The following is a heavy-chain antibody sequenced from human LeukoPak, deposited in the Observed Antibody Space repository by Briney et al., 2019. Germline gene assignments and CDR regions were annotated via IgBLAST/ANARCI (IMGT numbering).Heavy chain of an antibody. D-gene: IGHD3-10*01. CDR3: AKDERSYYYGSGSLDY. J-gene: IGHJ4*02. CDR1: GFTFSIYG. Sequence: GGTLRLSCAASGFTFSIYGMSWVRQAPGRGLEWVSAISGSDGSTYYADSVKGRFTISRDNSKNTLYLQMNSLRAEDTAVYYCAKDERSYYYGSGSLDYWGQGTLVTVSS. V-gene: IGHV3-23*01. CDR2: ISGSDGST.